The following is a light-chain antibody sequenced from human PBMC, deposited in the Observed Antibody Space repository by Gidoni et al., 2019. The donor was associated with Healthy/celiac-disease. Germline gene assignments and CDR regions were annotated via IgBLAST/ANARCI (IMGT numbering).Light chain of an antibody. CDR1: QSISSW. V-gene: IGKV1-5*03. J-gene: IGKJ4*01. CDR2: KAS. CDR3: QQYDSYSPLT. Sequence: DIQMTQSPSSLSASVGDRVTITCRASQSISSWLAWYQQKPGKAPKLLIYKASSLEIWVPSRFSGSGSGTEFTLTISSLQPDDFATYYCQQYDSYSPLTFGGGTKVEIK.